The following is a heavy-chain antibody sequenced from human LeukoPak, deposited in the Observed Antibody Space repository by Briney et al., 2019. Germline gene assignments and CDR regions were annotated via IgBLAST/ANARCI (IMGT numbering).Heavy chain of an antibody. V-gene: IGHV1-2*02. Sequence: ASVKVSCKASGYTFTGYYMHWVRQAPGQGLEWMGWINPNSGGTNYAQKFQGRVTITADKSTSTAYMELSSLRSEDTAVYYCASPSHGGSYGAFDIWGQGTMVTVSS. CDR3: ASPSHGGSYGAFDI. J-gene: IGHJ3*02. CDR1: GYTFTGYY. D-gene: IGHD1-26*01. CDR2: INPNSGGT.